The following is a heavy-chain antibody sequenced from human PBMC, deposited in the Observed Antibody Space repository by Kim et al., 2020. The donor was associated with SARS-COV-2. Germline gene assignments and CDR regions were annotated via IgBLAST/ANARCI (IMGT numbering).Heavy chain of an antibody. Sequence: GGSLRFSCAASGFTVSSNYMSWVRQAPGKGLEWVSVIYSGGSTYYADSVKGRFTISRHNSKNTLYLQMNSLRAEDTAVYYCARDSVSSGWEYYYYGMDVWGQGTTVTVSS. D-gene: IGHD6-19*01. J-gene: IGHJ6*02. CDR1: GFTVSSNY. V-gene: IGHV3-53*04. CDR2: IYSGGST. CDR3: ARDSVSSGWEYYYYGMDV.